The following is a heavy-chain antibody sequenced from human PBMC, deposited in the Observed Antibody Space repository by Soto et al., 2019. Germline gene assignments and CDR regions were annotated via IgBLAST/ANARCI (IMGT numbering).Heavy chain of an antibody. CDR2: IHSDGST. J-gene: IGHJ4*02. V-gene: IGHV3-53*01. D-gene: IGHD6-19*01. CDR1: GFTVSDS. Sequence: PGGSLRLSCSVAGFTVSDSMSWVRQAPGKGLECVSFIHSDGSTHYTDSVRGRFTISRDNSKNTLYLQMDRLRVDDTAVYFCARDASGPFDYRGQGTLVSVSA. CDR3: ARDASGPFDY.